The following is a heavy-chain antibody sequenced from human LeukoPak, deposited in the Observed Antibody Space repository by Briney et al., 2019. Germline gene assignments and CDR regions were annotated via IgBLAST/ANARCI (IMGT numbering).Heavy chain of an antibody. J-gene: IGHJ5*02. Sequence: ASVKVSCKASGYTFTGYYMHWVRQPPGQGLEWMGWINTNTGNPAYAQGFTGRFVFSLDTSVSTAYLQISSLKAEDTAVYYCARDGRPGSYNWFDPWGQGTLVTVSS. CDR3: ARDGRPGSYNWFDP. D-gene: IGHD3-10*01. CDR2: INTNTGNP. CDR1: GYTFTGYY. V-gene: IGHV7-4-1*02.